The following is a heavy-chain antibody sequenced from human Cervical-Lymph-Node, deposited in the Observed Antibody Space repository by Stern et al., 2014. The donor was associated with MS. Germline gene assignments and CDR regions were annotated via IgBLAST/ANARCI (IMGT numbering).Heavy chain of an antibody. CDR1: GFPFRTYW. CDR2: IDEYGSGT. D-gene: IGHD3-10*01. J-gene: IGHJ1*01. V-gene: IGHV3-74*01. CDR3: ARDVAGRASR. Sequence: EMQLVESGGALVQPGGSLRLSCAASGFPFRTYWMHWVRQAPGKGLVWVSRIDEYGSGTNYADSVKGRFTISRDNAKNTLFLQMNNLRVEDTAVYYCARDVAGRASRWGRGTLVTVSS.